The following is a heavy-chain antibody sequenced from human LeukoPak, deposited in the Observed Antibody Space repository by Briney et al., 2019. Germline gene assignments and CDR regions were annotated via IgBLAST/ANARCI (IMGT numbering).Heavy chain of an antibody. J-gene: IGHJ4*02. Sequence: GGSLRLSCAASGFTFSGYWMHWVRQAPGKGLVWVSRINSDGSSTSYADSVRGRFSISRDNAKNTLYLQMNSLRAEDTAVYYCARGLSGYASSLGYWGQGTLVTVSA. CDR1: GFTFSGYW. D-gene: IGHD6-6*01. V-gene: IGHV3-74*01. CDR3: ARGLSGYASSLGY. CDR2: INSDGSST.